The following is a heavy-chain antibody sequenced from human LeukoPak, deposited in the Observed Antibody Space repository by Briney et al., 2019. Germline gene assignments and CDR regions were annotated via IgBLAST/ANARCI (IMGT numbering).Heavy chain of an antibody. V-gene: IGHV3-66*01. CDR2: IYSGGST. D-gene: IGHD4-17*01. J-gene: IGHJ4*02. CDR3: VREGVFSGLRKVEDY. Sequence: GGSLRLSCAASGFTVSSTYVSWVRQAPGQGLEWVSVIYSGGSTYYADSVKGRFTISRDNSKNTLYLQMDSLRAEDTAVYYCVREGVFSGLRKVEDYWGQGTLVTVFS. CDR1: GFTVSSTY.